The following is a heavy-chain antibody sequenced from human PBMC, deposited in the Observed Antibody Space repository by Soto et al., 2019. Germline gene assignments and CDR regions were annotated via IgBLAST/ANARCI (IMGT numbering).Heavy chain of an antibody. CDR3: ARSSTSDYYYYYDMDV. V-gene: IGHV6-1*01. J-gene: IGHJ6*03. CDR2: TYYRSKWYN. D-gene: IGHD2-2*01. Sequence: KQSQTLSLTCAISGDSVSSNSAAWNWIRQSPSRGLEWLGRTYYRSKWYNDYAVSVKSRITINPDTSKNQFSLQLKSVTPEDTAVYYCARSSTSDYYYYYDMDVWGKGTTVTVSS. CDR1: GDSVSSNSAA.